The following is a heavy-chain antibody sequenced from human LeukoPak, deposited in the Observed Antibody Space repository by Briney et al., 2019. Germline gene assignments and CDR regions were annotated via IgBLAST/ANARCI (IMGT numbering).Heavy chain of an antibody. CDR2: ISYDGSNE. V-gene: IGHV3-30-3*01. J-gene: IGHJ4*02. CDR3: ARGYSHGSATFDY. D-gene: IGHD5-18*01. CDR1: GFTFSSYP. Sequence: GGSLRLSCAASGFTFSSYPMPWVRQAPGKGLEWGTLISYDGSNEYYADSVKGRFTISRDNSKNTLYLQMNSLRGEDTAVYYCARGYSHGSATFDYWGQGILVTVSS.